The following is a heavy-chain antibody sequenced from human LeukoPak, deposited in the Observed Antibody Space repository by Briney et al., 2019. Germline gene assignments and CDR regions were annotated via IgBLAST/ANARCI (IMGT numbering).Heavy chain of an antibody. CDR2: ISSSSSTL. CDR3: PRDGRPFDI. Sequence: PGGSLRLSCAASGFTFSSYSMIWVRQAPGKGLEGVAYISSSSSTLHYADPVKGRFTISRDNAKNSLYLQMNSLRDEDTAGYYCPRDGRPFDIWGEGTMVRVPS. CDR1: GFTFSSYS. V-gene: IGHV3-48*02. J-gene: IGHJ3*02.